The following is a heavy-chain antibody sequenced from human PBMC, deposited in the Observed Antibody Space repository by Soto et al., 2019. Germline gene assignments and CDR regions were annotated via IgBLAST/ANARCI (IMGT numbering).Heavy chain of an antibody. D-gene: IGHD1-26*01. Sequence: EVQLLESGGGLVQPGGSLRLSCAASGFTFSTYAMTWVRQGPGKGLEWVSCIAGNDNSFTYYAASVKGRFTISRDNSKNTLSLQMNGLRPDDMAVYYCAKGSWADYWGQGALVTVSS. CDR3: AKGSWADY. J-gene: IGHJ4*02. CDR1: GFTFSTYA. V-gene: IGHV3-23*01. CDR2: IAGNDNSFT.